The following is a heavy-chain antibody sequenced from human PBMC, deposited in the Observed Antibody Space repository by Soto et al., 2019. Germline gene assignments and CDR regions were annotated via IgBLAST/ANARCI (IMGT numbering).Heavy chain of an antibody. CDR3: ARGACCSSTSCPGPSYYYGMDV. CDR1: GFTFSSYD. V-gene: IGHV3-13*01. Sequence: GGSLRLSCAASGFTFSSYDMHCVRQATGKGLEWVSAIGTAGDTYYPGSVKGRFTISRENAKNSLYLQMNSLRAGDTAVYYCARGACCSSTSCPGPSYYYGMDVLAQGTTVTVSS. J-gene: IGHJ6*02. D-gene: IGHD2-2*01. CDR2: IGTAGDT.